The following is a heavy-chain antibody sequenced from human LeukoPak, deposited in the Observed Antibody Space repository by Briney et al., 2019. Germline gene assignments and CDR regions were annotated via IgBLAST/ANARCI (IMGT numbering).Heavy chain of an antibody. CDR2: IHHSGST. CDR3: ATEGYGVSY. J-gene: IGHJ4*02. V-gene: IGHV4-38-2*02. CDR1: RSSISNGYY. D-gene: IGHD4-17*01. Sequence: PSQTLSLTCTVSRSSISNGYYWGWIRQPPGKGLEWIGSIHHSGSTYYNSSHKSRATISIDTSKNQFSLKLNSVTAADTAVYYCATEGYGVSYWGQGTLVTVSS.